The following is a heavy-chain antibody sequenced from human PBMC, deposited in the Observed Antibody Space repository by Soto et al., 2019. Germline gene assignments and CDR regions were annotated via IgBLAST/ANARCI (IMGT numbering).Heavy chain of an antibody. CDR1: GFTFSNYG. CDR3: ARELGQLIAIDV. J-gene: IGHJ6*02. V-gene: IGHV3-33*01. CDR2: IWHDGSKE. D-gene: IGHD5-18*01. Sequence: QVQLVESGGSVVQPGRSLRLSCVGSGFTFSNYGMHWLREAPAKGLEWVAVIWHDGSKEYYADCVKGLFIIPRDDSKNTLFQQMNRLRAEDTAVSYCARELGQLIAIDVRGQGATVTVAS.